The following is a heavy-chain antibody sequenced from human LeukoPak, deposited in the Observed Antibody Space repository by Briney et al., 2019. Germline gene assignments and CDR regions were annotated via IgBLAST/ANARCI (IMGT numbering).Heavy chain of an antibody. Sequence: RTGGSLRLSCAASGFTVRSNYMSWVRQAPGKGLEWVSVIYSGGSTYYADSVKGRFTISRDNSKNTLYLQMNSLRAEDTAVYYCARSLYDYVWGRCDAFDIWGQGTMVTVSS. V-gene: IGHV3-66*01. D-gene: IGHD3-16*01. J-gene: IGHJ3*02. CDR1: GFTVRSNY. CDR2: IYSGGST. CDR3: ARSLYDYVWGRCDAFDI.